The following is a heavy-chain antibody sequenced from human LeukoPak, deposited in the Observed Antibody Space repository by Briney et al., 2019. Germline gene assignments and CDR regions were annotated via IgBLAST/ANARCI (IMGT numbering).Heavy chain of an antibody. J-gene: IGHJ6*03. D-gene: IGHD2-15*01. Sequence: SETLSLTCTVSGGSISSYYWSWIRQPPGKGLEWIGYIYYSGSTNYNPSLKSRITISVDTSKNQFSLRLSSVTAADTAVYYCAREAVVQHYYYYMDVWGKGTTVTVSS. CDR3: AREAVVQHYYYYMDV. CDR1: GGSISSYY. V-gene: IGHV4-59*12. CDR2: IYYSGST.